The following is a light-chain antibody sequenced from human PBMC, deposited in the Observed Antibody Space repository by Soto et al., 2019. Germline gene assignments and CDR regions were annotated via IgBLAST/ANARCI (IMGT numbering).Light chain of an antibody. V-gene: IGLV1-44*01. CDR2: NNH. CDR1: SSNIGSKT. Sequence: QSVLTQAPSASGTPGQRVTISCSGSSSNIGSKTVNWYQQLPGMAPKLLIFNNHHRPSGVPDRFSGSKSGTSAPLAISGLQSEDEADYYCAAWDDSLNACVFGTGTKLTVL. CDR3: AAWDDSLNACV. J-gene: IGLJ1*01.